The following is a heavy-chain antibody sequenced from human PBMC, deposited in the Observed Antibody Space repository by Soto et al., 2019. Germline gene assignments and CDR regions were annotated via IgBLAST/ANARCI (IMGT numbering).Heavy chain of an antibody. CDR2: IIPISETT. Sequence: QVQLVQSGAEVKKPGSSVKVSCKASGGTFSSYAISWVRQAPGQGLEWMGGIIPISETTNYAQKFQGRVTITADESKSTAYMELGSLRSEDTAVYYCARSQGSSTSLEIYYYYCYGMDVWGQGTTVTVS. CDR3: ARSQGSSTSLEIYYYYCYGMDV. V-gene: IGHV1-69*01. D-gene: IGHD2-2*01. CDR1: GGTFSSYA. J-gene: IGHJ6*02.